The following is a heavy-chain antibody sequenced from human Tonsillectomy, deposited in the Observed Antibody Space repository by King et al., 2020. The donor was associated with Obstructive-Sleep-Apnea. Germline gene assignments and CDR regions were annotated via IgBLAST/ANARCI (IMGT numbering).Heavy chain of an antibody. V-gene: IGHV3-23*04. CDR3: ATIYSGVTRGDIIIHYFDY. CDR1: GFTFSTYA. D-gene: IGHD3-10*01. Sequence: VQLVESGGGLVQSGGSLRLSCAASGFTFSTYAMTWVRQAPGKGLEWISAVTSADNTYYADSVKGRFTISRDNSKNTLFLEMNSLRAEDAALYYCATIYSGVTRGDIIIHYFDYWGQGTLVTVSS. J-gene: IGHJ4*02. CDR2: VTSADNT.